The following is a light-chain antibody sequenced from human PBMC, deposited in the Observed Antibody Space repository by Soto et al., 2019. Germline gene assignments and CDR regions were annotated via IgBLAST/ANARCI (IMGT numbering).Light chain of an antibody. CDR3: QKRGGAPFT. J-gene: IGKJ4*01. CDR2: AAS. V-gene: IGKV1-27*01. CDR1: QSITSY. Sequence: IQMTQSHTSLSASVGDRVTITCRASQSITSYLNWYQQKPGKAPKLLIYAASTLQSGVPSRFSGSGSGTDFTLTTSGLQPEDVATYYCQKRGGAPFTFGGGTKVDTK.